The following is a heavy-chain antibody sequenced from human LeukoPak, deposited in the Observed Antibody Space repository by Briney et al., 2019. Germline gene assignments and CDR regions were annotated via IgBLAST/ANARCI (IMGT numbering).Heavy chain of an antibody. CDR1: GFTFSSYA. D-gene: IGHD5-18*01. J-gene: IGHJ4*02. V-gene: IGHV3-23*01. CDR2: ISGSGGST. CDR3: ARAISYGYGGLDY. Sequence: PGGSLRLSCAASGFTFSSYAMSWVRQAPGKGLEWVSAISGSGGSTYYADSVKGRFTISRDNAKNTLYLQMNSLRAEDTAVYYCARAISYGYGGLDYWGQGTLVTVSS.